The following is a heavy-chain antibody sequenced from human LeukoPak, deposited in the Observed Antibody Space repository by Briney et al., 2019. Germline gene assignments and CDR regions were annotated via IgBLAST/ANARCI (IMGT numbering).Heavy chain of an antibody. CDR1: GGTFSSYA. V-gene: IGHV1-69*05. J-gene: IGHJ5*02. Sequence: SVKVSCKASGGTFSSYAISWGRQAPGQGLEWMGGIIPIFGTANYAQKFQGRVTITTDESTSTAYMELSSLRSEDTAVYYCARNLLELPQFNWFDPWGQGTLVTVSS. CDR3: ARNLLELPQFNWFDP. D-gene: IGHD1-26*01. CDR2: IIPIFGTA.